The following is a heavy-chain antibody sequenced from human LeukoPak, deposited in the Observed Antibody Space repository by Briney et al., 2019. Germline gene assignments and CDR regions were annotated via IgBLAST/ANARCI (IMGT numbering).Heavy chain of an antibody. CDR2: IYHAGNT. V-gene: IGHV4-38-2*02. D-gene: IGHD4-17*01. CDR3: AGGVPSVRYLDL. CDR1: GYSISSGSY. Sequence: SETLSLTCTVSGYSISSGSYWGWIRQPPGKGLEWIGSIYHAGNTYYNPSLKSRVTISVDTSKNQFSLNLSSVTAADTAVYYCAGGVPSVRYLDLWGRGTLVIVSS. J-gene: IGHJ2*01.